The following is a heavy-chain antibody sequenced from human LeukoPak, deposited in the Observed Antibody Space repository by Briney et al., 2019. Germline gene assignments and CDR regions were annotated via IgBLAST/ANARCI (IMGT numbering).Heavy chain of an antibody. V-gene: IGHV3-74*01. CDR1: GFTFSSHW. CDR2: IKDDGSHT. Sequence: TGGSLRLSCAASGFTFSSHWIHWVRQAPGKGLVWVSRIKDDGSHTNYADSVKGRFTISRDNAKNTLSLQMNSLRAEDTAVYYCARGSGIITGIDEWGQGTLVTVSS. J-gene: IGHJ4*02. D-gene: IGHD6-25*01. CDR3: ARGSGIITGIDE.